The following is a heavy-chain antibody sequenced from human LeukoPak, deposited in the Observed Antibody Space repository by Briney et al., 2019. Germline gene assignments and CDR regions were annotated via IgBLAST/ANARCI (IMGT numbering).Heavy chain of an antibody. CDR3: AKDRAWNYYDSKDY. CDR2: ISGDGGDT. J-gene: IGHJ4*02. V-gene: IGHV3-23*01. Sequence: GGSLRLSCAASGFTFSSYAMNWVRQAPGKGLEWVSTISGDGGDTHYAGSVRGRFTISRANSKNTLFMQMNSLRAEDTAVYYCAKDRAWNYYDSKDYWGQGTLVTVSS. CDR1: GFTFSSYA. D-gene: IGHD3-22*01.